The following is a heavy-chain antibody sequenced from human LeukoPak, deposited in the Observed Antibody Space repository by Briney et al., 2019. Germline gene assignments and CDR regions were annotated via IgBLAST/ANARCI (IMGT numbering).Heavy chain of an antibody. CDR1: GFTFSSYS. CDR2: ISSSSSYI. D-gene: IGHD6-13*01. CDR3: ARCRTYSSSWYSDY. Sequence: PGGSLRLSCAASGFTFSSYSMNWVRQAPGKGLEWVSSISSSSSYIYYADSMKGRFTISRDNAKNSLYLQMNSLRAEDTAVYYCARCRTYSSSWYSDYWGQGTLVTVSS. V-gene: IGHV3-21*01. J-gene: IGHJ4*02.